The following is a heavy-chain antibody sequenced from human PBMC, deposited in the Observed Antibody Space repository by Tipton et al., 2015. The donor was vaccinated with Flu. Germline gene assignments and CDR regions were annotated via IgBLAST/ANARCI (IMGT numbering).Heavy chain of an antibody. CDR1: GGSINSGSYY. Sequence: TLSLTCTISGGSINSGSYYWGWVRQPPGRGLEWMAIISYTGGIYYNPSLKPRVTMSVDTSKSQFSLNLTSVTAADTAVYYCARDMGPSWGQGTLVTVSS. D-gene: IGHD3-10*01. CDR3: ARDMGPS. J-gene: IGHJ4*02. CDR2: ISYTGGI. V-gene: IGHV4-39*07.